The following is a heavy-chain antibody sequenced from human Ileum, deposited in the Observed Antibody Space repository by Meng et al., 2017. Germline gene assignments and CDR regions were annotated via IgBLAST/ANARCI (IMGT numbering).Heavy chain of an antibody. Sequence: GGSLRLSCAASGFIFSTHWMSWLRRVPGKGLEWVANIKEDGSTKNYLDSVKGRFTISRDNAKNSLYLEMNSLRGEDTAVYYCAKVWSGGYTYGYVWGQGTRVT. CDR2: IKEDGSTK. V-gene: IGHV3-7*01. CDR3: AKVWSGGYTYGYV. D-gene: IGHD5-18*01. J-gene: IGHJ4*02. CDR1: GFIFSTHW.